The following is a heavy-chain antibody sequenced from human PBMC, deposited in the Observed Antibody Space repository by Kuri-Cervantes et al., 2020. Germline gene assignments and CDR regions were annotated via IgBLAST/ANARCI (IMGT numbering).Heavy chain of an antibody. Sequence: SETLSLTCAVYGGSFSGYYWSWICQPPGKGLEWIGKINHSGSTNYNPSLKSRVTISVDTSKTQFSLKLSSVTAADTAVYYCARGYRAMVRGVIGYWGQGTLVTVSS. J-gene: IGHJ4*02. CDR2: INHSGST. V-gene: IGHV4-34*01. D-gene: IGHD3-10*01. CDR1: GGSFSGYY. CDR3: ARGYRAMVRGVIGY.